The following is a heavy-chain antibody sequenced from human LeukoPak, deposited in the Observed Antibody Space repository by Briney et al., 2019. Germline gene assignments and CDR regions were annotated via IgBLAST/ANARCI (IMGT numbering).Heavy chain of an antibody. Sequence: GGSVRLFCSPSGFTFRRYDMHWVRQVTGKGLEWVSAVGISVDTYYAGSVKCRFTISREHAKNSLYLQMNGLTAWDTAMYYCIRGGIQVSGIDDIVYWGQGTLVTVSS. V-gene: IGHV3-13*01. J-gene: IGHJ4*02. CDR3: IRGGIQVSGIDDIVY. D-gene: IGHD6-19*01. CDR1: GFTFRRYD. CDR2: VGISVDT.